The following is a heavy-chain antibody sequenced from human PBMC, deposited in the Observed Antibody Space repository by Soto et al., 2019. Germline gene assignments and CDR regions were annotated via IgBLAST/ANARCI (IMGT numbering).Heavy chain of an antibody. D-gene: IGHD5-12*01. CDR1: GGSISSGGYY. Sequence: PSETLSLTCTVSGGSISSGGYYWSWIRQRPGKGLEWIGYIYYSGSTYYNPSLKSRVTISVDTSKNQFSLKLSSVTAADTAVYYCARGGKEWLRLGNYYYYGMDVWGQGTTVTVSS. CDR3: ARGGKEWLRLGNYYYYGMDV. V-gene: IGHV4-31*03. CDR2: IYYSGST. J-gene: IGHJ6*02.